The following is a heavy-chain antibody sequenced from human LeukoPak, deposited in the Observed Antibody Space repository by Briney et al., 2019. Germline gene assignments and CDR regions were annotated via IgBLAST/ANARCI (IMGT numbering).Heavy chain of an antibody. CDR1: GYTFTSYA. CDR2: INAGNGNT. V-gene: IGHV1-3*01. D-gene: IGHD3-16*02. CDR3: AREYYDYVWGSYRYWYYFDY. J-gene: IGHJ4*02. Sequence: ASAKISCKASGYTFTSYAMHWVRQAPGQRLEWMGWINAGNGNTKYSQKFQGRVTITRDTSATTAYMELSSLRSEDTAVYYCAREYYDYVWGSYRYWYYFDYWGQGTLVTVSS.